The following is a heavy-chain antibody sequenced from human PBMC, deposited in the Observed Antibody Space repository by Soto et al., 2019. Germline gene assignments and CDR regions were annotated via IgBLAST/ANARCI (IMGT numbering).Heavy chain of an antibody. CDR1: GFTFGNYG. V-gene: IGHV3-30*18. D-gene: IGHD1-26*01. CDR2: TSYDGNNK. CDR3: AKGGGSARDFDY. Sequence: VGSLRLSCTGSGFTFGNYGMHWVRQAPGKGLEWVASTSYDGNNKYYADSLKGRFTISRDNSKKMVYLQMTSLGPEDTAVYYCAKGGGSARDFDYWGQGALVTVSS. J-gene: IGHJ4*02.